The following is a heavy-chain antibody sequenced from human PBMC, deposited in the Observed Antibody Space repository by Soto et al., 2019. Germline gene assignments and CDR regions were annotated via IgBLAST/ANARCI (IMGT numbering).Heavy chain of an antibody. V-gene: IGHV4-59*01. CDR3: ARVALTYYYDSSGYPGPFDY. D-gene: IGHD3-22*01. CDR2: IYYSGST. CDR1: GGSISSYY. Sequence: PSETLSLTCTVSGGSISSYYWSWIRQPPGKGLEWIGYIYYSGSTNYNPSLKSRVTISVDTSKNQFSLKLSSVTAADTAVYYCARVALTYYYDSSGYPGPFDYWGQGTLVTVS. J-gene: IGHJ4*02.